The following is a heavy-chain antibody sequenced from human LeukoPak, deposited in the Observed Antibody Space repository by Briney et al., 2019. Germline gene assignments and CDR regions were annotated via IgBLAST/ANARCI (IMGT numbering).Heavy chain of an antibody. Sequence: PSETLSLTCTVSGGSISDNYWSWIRQPPGKGLEWIGYAYYSGHTNYNSSLKSRVTMSLDTSKSQFSLRLSSVSAADTAVYFCARHPFATPFDYWGPGTLVTVSS. CDR1: GGSISDNY. CDR3: ARHPFATPFDY. J-gene: IGHJ4*02. V-gene: IGHV4-59*08. CDR2: AYYSGHT. D-gene: IGHD2-15*01.